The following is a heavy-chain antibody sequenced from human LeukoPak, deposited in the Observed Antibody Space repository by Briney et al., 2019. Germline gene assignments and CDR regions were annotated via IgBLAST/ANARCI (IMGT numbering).Heavy chain of an antibody. V-gene: IGHV3-7*01. D-gene: IGHD1-26*01. CDR2: IKKDGSEM. CDR3: TRQETSSYNGAFDI. J-gene: IGHJ3*02. Sequence: GGSLRLSCAASGLIFSSYWMSWVRQAPGKGLEWVANIKKDGSEMYYVDSVKGRFTISRDNAKNSLYLQMNSLRADDTAVYHCTRQETSSYNGAFDIWGQGTMVTVSS. CDR1: GLIFSSYW.